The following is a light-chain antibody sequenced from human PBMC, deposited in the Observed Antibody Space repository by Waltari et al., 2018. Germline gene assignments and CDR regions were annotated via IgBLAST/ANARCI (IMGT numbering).Light chain of an antibody. J-gene: IGLJ2*01. V-gene: IGLV2-23*01. CDR2: EDS. Sequence: QSALTRPASVSGSPGQSITIPCTGTRSDVGSYNLVSWYQEHPGKAPKLMIYEDSKRPSGVSKRFSGSKSGNTASLTISGLQAEDEADYYCCSYAGSFTLVFGGGTKLTVL. CDR1: RSDVGSYNL. CDR3: CSYAGSFTLV.